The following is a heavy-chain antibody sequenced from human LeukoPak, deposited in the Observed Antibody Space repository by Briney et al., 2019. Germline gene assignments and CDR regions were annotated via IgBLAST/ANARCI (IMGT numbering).Heavy chain of an antibody. Sequence: GGSLRLSCAASGFTFSSHWMSWVRQAPGKGLEWVSSISSSSSYIYYADSVKGRFTISRDNAKNSLYLQMNSLRAEDTAVYYCARACSSGCFDYWGQGTLVTVSS. CDR1: GFTFSSHW. J-gene: IGHJ4*02. D-gene: IGHD6-19*01. CDR2: ISSSSSYI. V-gene: IGHV3-21*01. CDR3: ARACSSGCFDY.